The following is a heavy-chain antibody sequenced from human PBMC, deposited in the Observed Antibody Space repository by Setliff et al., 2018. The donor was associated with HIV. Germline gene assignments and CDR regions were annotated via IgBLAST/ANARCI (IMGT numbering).Heavy chain of an antibody. CDR1: GASISSGGDY. J-gene: IGHJ6*03. D-gene: IGHD5-12*01. V-gene: IGHV4-31*03. Sequence: CTVSGASISSGGDYWSWIRQSPGKGLEWIGEINHSGSTHYNPPLKSRATISVDTSKNQFSLRLNSVTAADTAVYYCARGATLLPGYSDRWEYFYMDVWGKGTTVTVSS. CDR2: INHSGST. CDR3: ARGATLLPGYSDRWEYFYMDV.